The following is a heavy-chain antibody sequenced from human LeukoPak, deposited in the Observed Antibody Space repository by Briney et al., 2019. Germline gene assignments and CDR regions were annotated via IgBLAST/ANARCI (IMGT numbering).Heavy chain of an antibody. CDR1: GGSFSGYY. J-gene: IGHJ6*02. CDR3: ARGIAVAGKRTEYYYYGMDV. D-gene: IGHD6-19*01. CDR2: INHSGST. Sequence: PSETLSLTCAVYGGSFSGYYWSWIRQPPGKGLEWIGEINHSGSTNYNPSLKSRVTISVDTSKNQFSLKLSSVTAADTAVYYCARGIAVAGKRTEYYYYGMDVWGQGTTVTVSS. V-gene: IGHV4-34*01.